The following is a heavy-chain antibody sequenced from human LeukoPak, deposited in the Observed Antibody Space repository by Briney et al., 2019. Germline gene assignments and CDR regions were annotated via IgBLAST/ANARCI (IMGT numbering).Heavy chain of an antibody. CDR3: SKDNDDILTGWFDP. CDR1: GFTFSSYS. Sequence: GGSLRLSCAASGFTFSSYSMNWVRQAPGKGLEWVSFISSSRSYIYYADSVKGRFTISRDNAKNSLYLQMNSLRAEDTAVYYCSKDNDDILTGWFDPWGQGTLVTVAS. V-gene: IGHV3-21*01. CDR2: ISSSRSYI. D-gene: IGHD3-9*01. J-gene: IGHJ5*02.